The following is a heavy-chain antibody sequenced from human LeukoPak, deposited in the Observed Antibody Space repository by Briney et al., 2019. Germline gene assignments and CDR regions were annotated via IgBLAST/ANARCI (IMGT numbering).Heavy chain of an antibody. CDR1: GGSFSGYY. CDR3: ARGGRSKDY. V-gene: IGHV4-34*01. CDR2: INHSGST. J-gene: IGHJ4*02. Sequence: SETLSLTCAVYGGSFSGYYWSWIRQPPGKGLEWIGEINHSGSTNYNPSLRSRVTISVDTSKNQFSLKLSSVTAADTAVYYCARGGRSKDYWGQGTLVTVSS.